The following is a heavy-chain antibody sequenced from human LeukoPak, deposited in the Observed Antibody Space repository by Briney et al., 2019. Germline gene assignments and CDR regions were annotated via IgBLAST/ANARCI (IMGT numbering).Heavy chain of an antibody. D-gene: IGHD2-15*01. CDR3: ARAFSRFSAAATPAEYFQH. CDR1: GFTFSSYA. V-gene: IGHV3-30-3*01. CDR2: ISYDGSNK. Sequence: GGSLRLSCAASGFTFSSYAMHWVRQAPGKGLEWVAVISYDGSNKYYADSVKGRFTISRDNSKNTLYLQMNSLRAEDTAVYYCARAFSRFSAAATPAEYFQHWGQGTLVTVSS. J-gene: IGHJ1*01.